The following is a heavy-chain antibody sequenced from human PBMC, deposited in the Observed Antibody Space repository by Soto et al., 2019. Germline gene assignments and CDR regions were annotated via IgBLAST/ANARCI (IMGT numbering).Heavy chain of an antibody. V-gene: IGHV3-30-3*01. CDR1: GFTFSSYA. J-gene: IGHJ6*02. Sequence: PGGSLRLSCPASGFTFSSYAMHWVRQAPGKGLEWVAVISYDGSNKYYADSVKGRFTIPRDNSKNTLYLQMNSLRAEDTAVYYCARDQSITIFGVVIYYYYYGMDVWGQGTTVTVSS. CDR2: ISYDGSNK. D-gene: IGHD3-3*01. CDR3: ARDQSITIFGVVIYYYYYGMDV.